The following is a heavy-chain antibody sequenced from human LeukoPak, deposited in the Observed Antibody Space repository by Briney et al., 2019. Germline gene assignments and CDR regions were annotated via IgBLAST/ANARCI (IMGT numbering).Heavy chain of an antibody. CDR2: IYSNGNT. V-gene: IGHV4-39*07. CDR3: ARSATVTTGYFDY. J-gene: IGHJ4*02. CDR1: GGSISSSGHY. Sequence: SETLSLTCSVSGGSISSSGHYWGWIRQSPEKGLDWIGSIYSNGNTYYNPSVKSRITISVDTSKNQFSLKLTSVTAAETAVYYCARSATVTTGYFDYWGQGALVTVSS. D-gene: IGHD4-17*01.